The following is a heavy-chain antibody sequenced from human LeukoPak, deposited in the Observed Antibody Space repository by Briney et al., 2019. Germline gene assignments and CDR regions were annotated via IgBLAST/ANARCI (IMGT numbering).Heavy chain of an antibody. Sequence: GRSLRLSCAASGFTFSSYGMHWVRQAPGKGLEWVAVIWYDGSNKYYADPVKGRFTISKDNSKNTLYLQMNSLRAEDTAVYYCARDRYSSSSPFDYWGQGTLVTVSS. CDR2: IWYDGSNK. D-gene: IGHD6-6*01. CDR1: GFTFSSYG. CDR3: ARDRYSSSSPFDY. J-gene: IGHJ4*02. V-gene: IGHV3-33*01.